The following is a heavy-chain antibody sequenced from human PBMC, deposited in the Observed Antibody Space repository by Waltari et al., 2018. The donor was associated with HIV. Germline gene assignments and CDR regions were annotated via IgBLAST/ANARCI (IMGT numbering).Heavy chain of an antibody. Sequence: QVPVVPAGAEVKKAGSAVKVSCQDSGGTVRSDAISWVRQAPGQGLEWMGGIIPIFGTANYAQKFQGRVTITADESTSTAYMELSSLRSEDTAVYYCAPGSGHNWFDPWGQGTLVTVSS. V-gene: IGHV1-69*12. J-gene: IGHJ5*02. CDR3: APGSGHNWFDP. CDR2: IIPIFGTA. CDR1: GGTVRSDA. D-gene: IGHD6-19*01.